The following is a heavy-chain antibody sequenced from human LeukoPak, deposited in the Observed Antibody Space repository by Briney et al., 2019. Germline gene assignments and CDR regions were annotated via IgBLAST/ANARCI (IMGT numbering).Heavy chain of an antibody. V-gene: IGHV1-18*01. CDR1: GYTFTSYG. J-gene: IGHJ4*02. D-gene: IGHD3-9*01. CDR2: ISAYNGNT. Sequence: GASVKVSCKASGYTFTSYGISWVRQAPGQGLEWMGWISAYNGNTNYAQKLQGRVTMTTDTSTSTAYMELRSLRSDDTAVYYCARDPFIYDILTGYYSSQYYFDYWGQGTLVTVSS. CDR3: ARDPFIYDILTGYYSSQYYFDY.